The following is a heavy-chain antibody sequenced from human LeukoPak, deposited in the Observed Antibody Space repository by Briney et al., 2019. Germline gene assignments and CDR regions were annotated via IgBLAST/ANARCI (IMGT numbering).Heavy chain of an antibody. CDR2: ISGSGGGT. CDR1: GFTFSRYA. D-gene: IGHD1-26*01. J-gene: IGHJ6*03. V-gene: IGHV3-23*01. CDR3: AREEGERLRYYYYYTDV. Sequence: GGSLRLSCAASGFTFSRYAMSGVRQAPGRGGEWVSDISGSGGGTYYADSLKGRFTISRDNAKNSLYLQMNSLRAEDTAVYYCAREEGERLRYYYYYTDVWGKGTTVTVSS.